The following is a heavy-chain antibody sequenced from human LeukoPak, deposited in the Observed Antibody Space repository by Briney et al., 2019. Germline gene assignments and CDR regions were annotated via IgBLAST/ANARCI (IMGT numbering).Heavy chain of an antibody. Sequence: GGSLRLSCAASGFTFSSYAMSWVRQAPGKGLEWVSGITTGGRPYYADSVKGRFTISRDNAKNSLYLQMNSLRDEDSAVYYCARDQGIFDYWGQGTLVTVSS. CDR2: ITTGGRP. CDR3: ARDQGIFDY. J-gene: IGHJ4*02. V-gene: IGHV3-23*01. CDR1: GFTFSSYA.